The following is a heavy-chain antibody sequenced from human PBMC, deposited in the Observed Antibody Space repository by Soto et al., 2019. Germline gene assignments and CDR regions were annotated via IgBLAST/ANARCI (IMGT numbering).Heavy chain of an antibody. Sequence: PSETLCLTCTVSGGLISSGDYYGSWIRQAPGKGLEWIGYIYYSGSTYYNPSLKSRVTISLDTSKNQFSLKLSSVTAADTAVYYCARVGSSIEVRLFAYPAQGTLVTVSS. CDR1: GGLISSGDYY. J-gene: IGHJ4*01. D-gene: IGHD3-10*01. CDR3: ARVGSSIEVRLFAY. CDR2: IYYSGST. V-gene: IGHV4-30-4*01.